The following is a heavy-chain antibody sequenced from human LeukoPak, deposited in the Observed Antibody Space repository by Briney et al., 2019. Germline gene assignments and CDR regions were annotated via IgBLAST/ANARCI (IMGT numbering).Heavy chain of an antibody. CDR3: ASEAARHYFDY. D-gene: IGHD6-6*01. Sequence: ASVKVSCKSSGGTFSSYAISWVRQAPGQGLEWMGGIIPIFGTANYAQKFQGRVTITADESTSTAYMELSSLRSEDTAVYYCASEAARHYFDYWGQGTLVTVSS. CDR1: GGTFSSYA. J-gene: IGHJ4*02. CDR2: IIPIFGTA. V-gene: IGHV1-69*13.